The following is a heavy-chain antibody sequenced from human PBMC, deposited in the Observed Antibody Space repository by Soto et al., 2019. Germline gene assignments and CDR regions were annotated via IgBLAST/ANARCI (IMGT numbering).Heavy chain of an antibody. J-gene: IGHJ5*02. V-gene: IGHV4-34*01. D-gene: IGHD3-10*01. CDR2: INHSGST. CDR1: GGSFSGYY. CDR3: ARARPVLLWFGGGDWFDP. Sequence: QVQLQQWGAGLLKPSETLSLTCAVYGGSFSGYYWSWIRQPPGKGLEWIGEINHSGSTNYNPSLKGRVTISVDTSKNQFPLKLSSVTAADTAVYYCARARPVLLWFGGGDWFDPWGQGTLVTVSS.